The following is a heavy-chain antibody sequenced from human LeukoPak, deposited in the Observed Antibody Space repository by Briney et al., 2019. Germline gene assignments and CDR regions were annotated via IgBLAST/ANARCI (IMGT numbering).Heavy chain of an antibody. CDR1: GGSISTYY. V-gene: IGHV4-59*01. J-gene: IGHJ4*02. CDR2: IYHSGST. D-gene: IGHD3-3*01. Sequence: SGTLSLTCTVSGGSISTYYWSWIRQPPGKGLEYIRYIYHSGSTNYNPSLKSRVTISVDTSKKHFYLQLNSVTAADTAVYYCAPLDFWSGFFQFWGKGVLVPVAS. CDR3: APLDFWSGFFQF.